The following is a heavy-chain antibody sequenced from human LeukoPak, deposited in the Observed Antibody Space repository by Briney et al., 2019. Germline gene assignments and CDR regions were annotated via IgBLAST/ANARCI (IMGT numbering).Heavy chain of an antibody. D-gene: IGHD6-13*01. CDR3: ARRLGSSWAFDY. J-gene: IGHJ4*02. CDR2: IYDSGST. CDR1: GGSISSRDYY. V-gene: IGHV4-61*08. Sequence: SETLSLTCTVSGGSISSRDYYWSWIRQPPGKGLEWIGYIYDSGSTNYNPSLKSRVTISVDTSKNQFSLKLSSVTAADTAVYYCARRLGSSWAFDYWGQGTLVTVSS.